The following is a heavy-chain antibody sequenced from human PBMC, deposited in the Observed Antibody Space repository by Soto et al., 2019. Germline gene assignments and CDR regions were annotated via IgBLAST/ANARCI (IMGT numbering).Heavy chain of an antibody. CDR3: ARVGYCSSTSCYWHYYFDY. CDR1: GFTFSRYW. J-gene: IGHJ4*02. Sequence: PGGSLRLSCAASGFTFSRYWMSWVRQAPGKGLEWVANIKQDGSERYYVDSVKGRFTISRDNADNSLYLQMNSLRAEDTALYYCARVGYCSSTSCYWHYYFDYWGKGALVTVSS. D-gene: IGHD2-2*01. CDR2: IKQDGSER. V-gene: IGHV3-7*03.